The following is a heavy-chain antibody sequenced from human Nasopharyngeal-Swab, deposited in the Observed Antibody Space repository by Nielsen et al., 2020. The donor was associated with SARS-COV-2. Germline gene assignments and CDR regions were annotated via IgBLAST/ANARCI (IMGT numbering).Heavy chain of an antibody. D-gene: IGHD2-2*01. CDR2: TEIGGTT. CDR3: ARDLGGGYCTTTNCPGS. J-gene: IGHJ1*01. Sequence: GGSLRLSCAVSGLTVSSTYMSWVRQAPGKGLEWVSVTEIGGTTHYADSVKGRFSISRDSSTNTLYLQINNVRAEDTAVYYCARDLGGGYCTTTNCPGSWGQGTLVTVSS. V-gene: IGHV3-53*01. CDR1: GLTVSSTY.